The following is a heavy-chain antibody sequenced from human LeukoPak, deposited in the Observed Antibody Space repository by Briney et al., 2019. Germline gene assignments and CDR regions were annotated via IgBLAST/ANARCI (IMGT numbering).Heavy chain of an antibody. D-gene: IGHD6-13*01. Sequence: SETLSLTCTVSGGSISSYYWSWIRQPPGTGLEWIGYIYTSGSTNYHPSLKSRVTISVDTSKNQFSLKLSSVTAADTAVYYCARSRPSIAAAGGYYYYYYMDVWGKGTTVTVSS. CDR2: IYTSGST. CDR3: ARSRPSIAAAGGYYYYYYMDV. CDR1: GGSISSYY. V-gene: IGHV4-4*09. J-gene: IGHJ6*03.